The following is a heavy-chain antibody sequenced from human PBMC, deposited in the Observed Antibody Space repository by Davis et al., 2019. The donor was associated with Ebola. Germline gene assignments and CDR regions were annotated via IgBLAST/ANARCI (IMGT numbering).Heavy chain of an antibody. V-gene: IGHV4-34*01. J-gene: IGHJ5*02. CDR2: INHSGST. D-gene: IGHD2-2*01. CDR1: GGSFSGYY. CDR3: ATSQDCSSTSCDNWFDP. Sequence: MPSETLSLTCAVYGGSFSGYYWSWIRQPPGKGLEWIGEINHSGSTNYNPSLKSRVTISVDTSKNQFSLKLTSVTAADTAVYYCATSQDCSSTSCDNWFDPWGQGTPVTVSS.